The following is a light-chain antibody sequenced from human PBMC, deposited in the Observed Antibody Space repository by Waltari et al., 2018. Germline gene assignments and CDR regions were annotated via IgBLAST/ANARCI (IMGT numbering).Light chain of an antibody. CDR2: TDS. CDR3: QSADNIANYPVV. J-gene: IGLJ2*01. Sequence: YEVTQRPSVSVSPGQTARITCSGPALPMQYANWYQQKPGQAPVLVLSTDSERHSGLPRRFSGSGAGAKVTLPMGGVQAEDEAEYYCQSADNIANYPVVLGGRTKLSVL. V-gene: IGLV3-25*03. CDR1: ALPMQY.